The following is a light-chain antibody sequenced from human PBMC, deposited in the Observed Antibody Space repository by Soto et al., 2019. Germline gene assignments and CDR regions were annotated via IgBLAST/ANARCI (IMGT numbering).Light chain of an antibody. J-gene: IGKJ1*01. CDR1: QSVSST. CDR2: GAS. CDR3: QQYNKWPRT. Sequence: EIVMTQSPATLSVSPGERASLSCRASQSVSSTLAWYQQKPGQAPRLLIYGASTRATGIPARFSGSGSGTEFTLTISSRQSEDFAVYYCQQYNKWPRTFGQGTKVDIK. V-gene: IGKV3-15*01.